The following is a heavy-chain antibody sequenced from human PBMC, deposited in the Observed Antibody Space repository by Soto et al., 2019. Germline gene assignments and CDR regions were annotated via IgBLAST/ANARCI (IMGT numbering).Heavy chain of an antibody. V-gene: IGHV1-18*01. CDR3: ARGRYGDY. CDR2: ISAHNGNT. CDR1: GYTFTSYG. D-gene: IGHD1-1*01. Sequence: QVRLVQSGAEVKKPGASVKVSCKGSGYTFTSYGITWVRQAPGQGLEWMGWISAHNGNTNDAQKLQGRVTVTRDTSTSTAYMELRSRRSDDTAGYYCARGRYGDYWGQGALVTVSS. J-gene: IGHJ4*02.